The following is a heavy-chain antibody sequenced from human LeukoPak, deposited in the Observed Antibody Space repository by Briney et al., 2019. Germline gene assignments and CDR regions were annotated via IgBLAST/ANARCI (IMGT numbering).Heavy chain of an antibody. Sequence: PSETLSLTCTVSGGSISSGDYYWSWIRQPPGKGLEWIGYIYYSGSTHYNPSLKSRVTRSVDTSKNQFSLKLSSVTAADTAVYYCARDLDTAMVNYFDYWGQGTLVTVSS. D-gene: IGHD5-18*01. V-gene: IGHV4-30-4*01. CDR2: IYYSGST. CDR3: ARDLDTAMVNYFDY. J-gene: IGHJ4*02. CDR1: GGSISSGDYY.